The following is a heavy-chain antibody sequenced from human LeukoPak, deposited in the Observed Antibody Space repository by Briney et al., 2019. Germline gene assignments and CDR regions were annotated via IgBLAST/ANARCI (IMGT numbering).Heavy chain of an antibody. J-gene: IGHJ4*02. CDR2: FDPEDGET. D-gene: IGHD1-26*01. Sequence: GASVKVSCKVSGYTLTELSMRWVRQAPGKGLEWMGGFDPEDGETIYAQKFQGRVTMTEDTSTDTAYMELSSLRSEDTAVYYCARDVGIVGYPNFDYWGQGTLVTVSS. CDR1: GYTLTELS. CDR3: ARDVGIVGYPNFDY. V-gene: IGHV1-24*01.